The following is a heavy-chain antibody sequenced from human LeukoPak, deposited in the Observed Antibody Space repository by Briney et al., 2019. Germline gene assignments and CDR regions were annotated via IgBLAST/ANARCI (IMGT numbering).Heavy chain of an antibody. CDR1: GFTFSNYN. CDR3: ARDPYYYGSGIDY. V-gene: IGHV3-21*01. CDR2: ITSSSSYI. Sequence: GGSLRLSCAASGFTFSNYNMNWVRHAPGKGLEWVSSITSSSSYIYYADSVKGRFTISRDNAKNSLYLQMNSLRAEDTAVYYCARDPYYYGSGIDYWGQGTLVTVSS. J-gene: IGHJ4*02. D-gene: IGHD3-10*01.